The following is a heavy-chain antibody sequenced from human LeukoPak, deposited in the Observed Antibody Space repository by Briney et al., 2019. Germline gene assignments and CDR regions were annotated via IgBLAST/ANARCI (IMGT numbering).Heavy chain of an antibody. D-gene: IGHD3-22*01. CDR3: AKGYYYDSSGYPIDY. CDR1: GFTFDDYA. J-gene: IGHJ4*02. CDR2: ISWNSGSM. V-gene: IGHV3-9*01. Sequence: GRPLRLSCAASGFTFDDYAMHWFRQAPGKGLEWVSGISWNSGSMGYADSVKGRFTISRDNAKNSLYLQMNSLRAEDTALYYCAKGYYYDSSGYPIDYWGQGTLVTVSS.